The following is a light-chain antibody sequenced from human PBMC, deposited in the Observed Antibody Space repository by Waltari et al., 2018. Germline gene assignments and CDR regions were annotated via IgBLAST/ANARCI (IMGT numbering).Light chain of an antibody. CDR1: QTVASH. J-gene: IGKJ3*01. CDR3: QQYHNWPPGEIT. V-gene: IGKV3-15*01. CDR2: GAS. Sequence: EIVMTQSPATLSVSPGERDTLSCRASQTVASHLAWYQQKPGQAPRLLIFGASFWASGVPARFRGSGSGTDFTLTISSLQSEDFAVYFCQQYHNWPPGEITFGPGTKVDIK.